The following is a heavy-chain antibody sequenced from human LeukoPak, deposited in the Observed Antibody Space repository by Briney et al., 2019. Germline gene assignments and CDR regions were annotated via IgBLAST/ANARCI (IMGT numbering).Heavy chain of an antibody. CDR3: AREVVAAIGGKYYYYGMDV. CDR1: GFTFSSYA. CDR2: ISYDGSNK. J-gene: IGHJ6*02. Sequence: GGSLRLSCAASGFTFSSYAMHWVRQVPGKGLEWVAVISYDGSNKYYADSVKGRFTISRDNSKNTLYLQMNSLRAEDTAVYYCAREVVAAIGGKYYYYGMDVWGQGTTVTVSS. D-gene: IGHD2-15*01. V-gene: IGHV3-30-3*01.